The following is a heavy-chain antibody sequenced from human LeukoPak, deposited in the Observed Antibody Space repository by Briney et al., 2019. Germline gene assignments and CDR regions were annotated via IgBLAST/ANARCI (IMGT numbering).Heavy chain of an antibody. CDR2: TNHSGST. Sequence: ASETLSLTCAVYGGSFSGYYWSWIRQPPGKGLEWIGETNHSGSTNYNPSLKSRVTISVDTSKNQFSLKLSSVTAADTAVYYCARGPLVGGNDYWGQGTLVTVSS. CDR1: GGSFSGYY. D-gene: IGHD4-23*01. V-gene: IGHV4-34*01. J-gene: IGHJ4*02. CDR3: ARGPLVGGNDY.